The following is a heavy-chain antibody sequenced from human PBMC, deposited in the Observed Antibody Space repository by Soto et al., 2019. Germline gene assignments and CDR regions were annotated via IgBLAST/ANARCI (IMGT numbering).Heavy chain of an antibody. Sequence: SGPTLVKPTQTLTLTCTFSGFSLSTSGVGVGWIRQPPGKALEWLALIYWDDDKRYSPSLKSRLTITKDTNKNQVVLTMTNMDPVDTATYYCAHRGSTQTHWYCDLWGRGNLVTVSS. CDR2: IYWDDDK. J-gene: IGHJ2*01. V-gene: IGHV2-5*02. CDR3: AHRGSTQTHWYCDL. D-gene: IGHD6-6*01. CDR1: GFSLSTSGVG.